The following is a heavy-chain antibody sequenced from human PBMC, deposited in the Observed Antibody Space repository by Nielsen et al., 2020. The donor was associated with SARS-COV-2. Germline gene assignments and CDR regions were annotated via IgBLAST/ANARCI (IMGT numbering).Heavy chain of an antibody. J-gene: IGHJ4*02. CDR3: ARGRLYCSGGSCEWYFVY. V-gene: IGHV4-39*07. D-gene: IGHD2-15*01. Sequence: SETLSLTCTVSGGSISSSSYYWGWIRQPPGKGLEWIGSIYYSGSTYYNPSLKSRVTISVDTSKNQFSLKLSSVTAADTAVYYCARGRLYCSGGSCEWYFVYWGQGTLVTVSS. CDR1: GGSISSSSYY. CDR2: IYYSGST.